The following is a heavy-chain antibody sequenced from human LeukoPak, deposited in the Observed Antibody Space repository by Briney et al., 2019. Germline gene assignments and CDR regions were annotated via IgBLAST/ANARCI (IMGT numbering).Heavy chain of an antibody. V-gene: IGHV7-4-1*02. Sequence: PEASVKVSCKASGYTFTTQAMNWVRQAPGQQGLEWMGWIHTNTGNQTYAQDFTGRFLFSLDTSVNTAYLHISGLKVEDTGLYYCTIGSYWGQGTLVTVSS. J-gene: IGHJ4*02. D-gene: IGHD1-26*01. CDR2: IHTNTGNQ. CDR1: GYTFTTQA. CDR3: TIGSY.